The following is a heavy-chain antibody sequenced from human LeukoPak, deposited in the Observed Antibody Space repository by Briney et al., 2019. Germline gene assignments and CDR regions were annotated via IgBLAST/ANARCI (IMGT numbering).Heavy chain of an antibody. J-gene: IGHJ1*01. D-gene: IGHD3-16*01. Sequence: GGSLRLSCAASGFAFSKDWMTWVRQAPGKGLEWVANIKQDGSETKYVDSVKGRLTISRDNAKNSLYLQMNSLRVEDTAVYYCASIRGGWGQGTLVTVSS. V-gene: IGHV3-7*01. CDR2: IKQDGSET. CDR3: ASIRGG. CDR1: GFAFSKDW.